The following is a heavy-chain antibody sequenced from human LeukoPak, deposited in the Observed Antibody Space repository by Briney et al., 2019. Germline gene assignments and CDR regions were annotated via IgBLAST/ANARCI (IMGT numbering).Heavy chain of an antibody. J-gene: IGHJ3*02. V-gene: IGHV4-59*08. CDR2: IYYSGST. Sequence: SETLSLTCTVSGGSISSYYWSWIRQPPGKGLEWIGYIYYSGSTNYNPSLKSRVTISVDTSKNQFSLKLSSVTAADTAVYYCARHVGDFWSGYYTGAFDIWGQGTMVTVSS. CDR1: GGSISSYY. CDR3: ARHVGDFWSGYYTGAFDI. D-gene: IGHD3-3*01.